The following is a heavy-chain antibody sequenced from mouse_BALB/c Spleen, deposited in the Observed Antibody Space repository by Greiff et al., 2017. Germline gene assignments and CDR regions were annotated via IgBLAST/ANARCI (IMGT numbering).Heavy chain of an antibody. CDR2: INPSTGYT. J-gene: IGHJ4*01. Sequence: QVQLQQSGAELAKPGASVKMSCKASGYTFTSYWMHWVKQRPGQGLEWIGYINPSTGYTEYNQKFKDKATLTADKSSSTAYMQLSSLTSEDSAVYYCARRELRYAMDNWGEETSDTVSS. CDR3: ARRELRYAMDN. D-gene: IGHD1-1*01. V-gene: IGHV1-7*01. CDR1: GYTFTSYW.